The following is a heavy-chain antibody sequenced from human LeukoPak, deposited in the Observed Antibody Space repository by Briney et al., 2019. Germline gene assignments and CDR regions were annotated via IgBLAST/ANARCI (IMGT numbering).Heavy chain of an antibody. Sequence: GGSLRLSCAASGYTFSSYGMHWVRQAPGKGLERVAVIWYDGSNKYYADSVKGRFTISRDNSKNTLYLQMNSLRAEDTAVYYCAKALAVADSYFDYWGQGTLVTVSS. V-gene: IGHV3-33*06. J-gene: IGHJ4*02. CDR3: AKALAVADSYFDY. CDR2: IWYDGSNK. CDR1: GYTFSSYG. D-gene: IGHD6-19*01.